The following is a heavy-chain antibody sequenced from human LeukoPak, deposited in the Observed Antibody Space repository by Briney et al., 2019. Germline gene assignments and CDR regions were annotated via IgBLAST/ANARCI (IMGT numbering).Heavy chain of an antibody. Sequence: GGSLRLSCAASGFTFSSYAMSWVRQAPGKGLEWVSAISGSGGSTYYADSVKGRFTISRDNAKNSLYLQMNSLRAEDTAVYYCARDSFRNAFDIWGQGTMVTVSS. D-gene: IGHD2/OR15-2a*01. V-gene: IGHV3-23*01. CDR3: ARDSFRNAFDI. CDR2: ISGSGGST. J-gene: IGHJ3*02. CDR1: GFTFSSYA.